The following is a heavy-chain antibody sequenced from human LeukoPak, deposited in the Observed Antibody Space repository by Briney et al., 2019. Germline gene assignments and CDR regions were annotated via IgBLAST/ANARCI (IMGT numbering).Heavy chain of an antibody. Sequence: SETLSLTCTVSGGSISGYYWSWIRQPPGKGLEWIGYIYYSGSTNYNPSLKSRVTISVDTSKNQFSLKLSSVTAADTAVYYCAKISGSNWFDPWGQGTLVTVSS. CDR1: GGSISGYY. CDR2: IYYSGST. D-gene: IGHD6-19*01. CDR3: AKISGSNWFDP. J-gene: IGHJ5*02. V-gene: IGHV4-59*01.